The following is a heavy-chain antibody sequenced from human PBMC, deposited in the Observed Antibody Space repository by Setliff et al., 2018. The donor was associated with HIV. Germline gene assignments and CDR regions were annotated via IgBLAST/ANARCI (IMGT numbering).Heavy chain of an antibody. D-gene: IGHD3-22*01. CDR2: IRSKAYGGTT. V-gene: IGHV3-49*04. CDR3: TSPNYYDSSGYYFGY. J-gene: IGHJ4*02. CDR1: GFTFGDYA. Sequence: GGSLRLSCTASGFTFGDYAMSWVRQAPGKGLEWVGFIRSKAYGGTTEYAASVKGRFTISRDDSKSIAYLQMNSLKTEDTAVYYCTSPNYYDSSGYYFGYWGQGTLVTAPQ.